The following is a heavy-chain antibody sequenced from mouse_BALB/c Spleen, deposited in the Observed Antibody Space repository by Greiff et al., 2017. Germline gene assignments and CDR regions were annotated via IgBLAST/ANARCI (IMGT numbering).Heavy chain of an antibody. V-gene: IGHV5-6*01. CDR2: ISSGGSYT. D-gene: IGHD1-2*01. CDR1: GFTFSSYG. Sequence: EVQRVESGGDLVKPGGSLKLSCAASGFTFSSYGMSWVRQTPDKRLEWVATISSGGSYTYYPDSVKGRFTISRDNAKNTLYLQMSSLKSEDTAMYYCAIITTAWFAYWGQGTLVTVSA. J-gene: IGHJ3*01. CDR3: AIITTAWFAY.